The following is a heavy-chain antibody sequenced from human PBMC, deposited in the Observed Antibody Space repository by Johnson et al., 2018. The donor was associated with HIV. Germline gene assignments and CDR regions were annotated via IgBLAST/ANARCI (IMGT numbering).Heavy chain of an antibody. Sequence: QVQLVESGGGVVQPGRSLRLSCAASGFTFSSYAMHWVRQAPGKGLEWVAVISYDGSNKYYADSVKGRFTISRDNSKNTLYLQMNSLRAEDTAVYYCASYYNFWSDLMGIFFYIWGQGTMVTVSS. CDR2: ISYDGSNK. CDR1: GFTFSSYA. D-gene: IGHD3-3*01. V-gene: IGHV3-30-3*01. J-gene: IGHJ3*02. CDR3: ASYYNFWSDLMGIFFYI.